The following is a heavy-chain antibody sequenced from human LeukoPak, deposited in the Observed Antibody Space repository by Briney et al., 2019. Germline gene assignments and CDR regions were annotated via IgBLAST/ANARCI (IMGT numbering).Heavy chain of an antibody. CDR3: AKSPGIQLWQPFDY. J-gene: IGHJ4*02. V-gene: IGHV3-11*04. CDR2: ISSSGSTI. D-gene: IGHD5-18*01. CDR1: GFTFSDYY. Sequence: PGGSLRLSCAASGFTFSDYYMSWLRQAPGKGLEWVSYISSSGSTIYYADSVKGRFTISRDNAKNSLYLQMNSLRAEDTAVYYCAKSPGIQLWQPFDYWGQGTLVTVSS.